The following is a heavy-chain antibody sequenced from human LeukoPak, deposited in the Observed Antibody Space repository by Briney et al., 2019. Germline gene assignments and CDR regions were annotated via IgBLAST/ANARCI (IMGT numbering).Heavy chain of an antibody. CDR2: ISSSSSTI. CDR3: ARVPYYYDSSGPRG. V-gene: IGHV3-48*02. J-gene: IGHJ4*02. CDR1: GFTFSSYS. D-gene: IGHD3-22*01. Sequence: GGSLRLSCGASGFTFSSYSMNWVRQAPGKGLEWVSYISSSSSTIYYADSVKGRFTISRDNAKNSLYLQMNSLRDEDTAVYYCARVPYYYDSSGPRGWGQGTLVTVSS.